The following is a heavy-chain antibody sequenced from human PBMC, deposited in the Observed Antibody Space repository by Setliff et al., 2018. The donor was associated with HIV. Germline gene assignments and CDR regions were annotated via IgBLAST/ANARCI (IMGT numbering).Heavy chain of an antibody. CDR1: GGSISSYY. CDR2: IFYSGST. J-gene: IGHJ5*02. CDR3: ARGFLRSRRRWFDP. Sequence: SSETLSLTCTVSGGSISSYYWSWIRQPPGKGLEWIGYIFYSGSTNYNPSLKSRVTISVDASKNQFSLRLSSVTAADTAVYYCARGFLRSRRRWFDPWGQRTLVTVSS. V-gene: IGHV4-59*01. D-gene: IGHD4-17*01.